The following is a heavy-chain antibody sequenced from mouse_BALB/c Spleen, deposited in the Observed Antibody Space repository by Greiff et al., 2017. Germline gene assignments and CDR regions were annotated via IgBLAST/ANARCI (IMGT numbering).Heavy chain of an antibody. J-gene: IGHJ4*01. CDR3: ARGYYAMDY. Sequence: EVQGVESGGGLVQPGGSLKLSCAASGFTFSSYTMSWVRQTPEKRLEWVAYISNGGGSTYYPDTVKGRFTISRDNAKNTLYLQMSSLKSEDTAMYYCARGYYAMDYWGQGTSVTVSS. V-gene: IGHV5-12-2*01. CDR2: ISNGGGST. CDR1: GFTFSSYT.